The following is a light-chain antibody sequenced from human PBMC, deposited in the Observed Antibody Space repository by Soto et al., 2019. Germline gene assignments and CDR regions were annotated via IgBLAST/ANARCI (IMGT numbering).Light chain of an antibody. J-gene: IGKJ1*01. V-gene: IGKV1-5*01. CDR2: DAS. CDR1: QTISYW. Sequence: DIQLTQSPSTLSASVGDRVTITCRASQTISYWLAWYQQKPGKVPKLLIYDASTLVNGVPSRFSGSGSGTDFTLTINGLQPDDFATYCCHSGTFGQGTKVEIK. CDR3: HSGT.